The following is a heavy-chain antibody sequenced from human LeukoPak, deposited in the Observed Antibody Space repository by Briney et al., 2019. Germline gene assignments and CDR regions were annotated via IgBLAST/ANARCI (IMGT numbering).Heavy chain of an antibody. D-gene: IGHD4-17*01. CDR1: GGSISSYY. Sequence: SETLSLPCTVSGGSISSYYWSWIRHPPGKGLEWIGYFYYSGSTNYNPSLKSRVTISVDTSKNQFSLKLSSVTAADTAVYYCARVDGDYVYYFDYWGQGTLVTVSS. CDR3: ARVDGDYVYYFDY. CDR2: FYYSGST. J-gene: IGHJ4*02. V-gene: IGHV4-59*01.